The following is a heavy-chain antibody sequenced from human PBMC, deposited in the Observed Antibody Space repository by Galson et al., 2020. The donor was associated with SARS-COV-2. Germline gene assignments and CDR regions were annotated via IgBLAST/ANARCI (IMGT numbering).Heavy chain of an antibody. Sequence: SETLSLTCTVSGGSISTYYWSWIRQSPGKGLEWIGYIYYTGSTNYNPSLNSRVTISLDMSKNQFSLKLTSVTAADTGMYYCARRVAVRPQYDCDIWGQGTMVTVSS. CDR1: GGSISTYY. V-gene: IGHV4-59*08. CDR3: ARRVAVRPQYDCDI. J-gene: IGHJ3*02. CDR2: IYYTGST. D-gene: IGHD6-6*01.